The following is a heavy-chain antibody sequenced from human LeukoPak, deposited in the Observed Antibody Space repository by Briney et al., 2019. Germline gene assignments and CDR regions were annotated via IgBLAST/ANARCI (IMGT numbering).Heavy chain of an antibody. J-gene: IGHJ6*02. CDR3: TTRACQAGGCSSSSYYYYGLHF. CDR1: GNSISNYA. Sequence: GASVKVSCKASGNSISNYAVSWVRQAPGQGFEWMGGIIPIFGTADYSQKFQARVTITADQSTSTTYMALSSLKSEDTATYYRTTRACQAGGCSSSSYYYYGLHFWGQGTTVSVSS. D-gene: IGHD3-16*01. CDR2: IIPIFGTA. V-gene: IGHV1-69*13.